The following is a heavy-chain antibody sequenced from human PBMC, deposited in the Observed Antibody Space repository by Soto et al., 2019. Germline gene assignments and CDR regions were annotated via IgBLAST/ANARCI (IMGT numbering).Heavy chain of an antibody. CDR3: ARLRIATNNYKWFDP. CDR1: GAALSSGNYY. CDR2: IYVTGAV. Sequence: SETLSLTCIVSGAALSSGNYYWIWIRQVPGKGLEWIGHIYVTGAVDYNPSLRDRITISQDTSERQFSLNLRLVTAADTAVYYCARLRIATNNYKWFDPWGQGTLVTVSS. V-gene: IGHV4-31*03. D-gene: IGHD2-21*01. J-gene: IGHJ5*02.